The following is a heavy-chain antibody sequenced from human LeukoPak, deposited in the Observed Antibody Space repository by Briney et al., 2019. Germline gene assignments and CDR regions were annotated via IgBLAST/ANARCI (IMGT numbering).Heavy chain of an antibody. Sequence: PGGSLRLSCAASGFTFGSYAMSWVRQAPGEGLEWVSIISGSGGSTYYADSVKGRFTTSRDNSKNTLYLQMNSLRDEDTAVYYCAGDAAGGYWGQGTLVTVSS. CDR1: GFTFGSYA. D-gene: IGHD6-25*01. J-gene: IGHJ4*02. V-gene: IGHV3-23*01. CDR2: ISGSGGST. CDR3: AGDAAGGY.